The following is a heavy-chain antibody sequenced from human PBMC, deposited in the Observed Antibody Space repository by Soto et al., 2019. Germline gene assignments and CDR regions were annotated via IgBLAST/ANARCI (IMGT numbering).Heavy chain of an antibody. CDR3: ARTRTVAYYYGMDV. D-gene: IGHD4-4*01. J-gene: IGHJ6*02. Sequence: SETLSLTCRLSGGSFSPNYWGWFRQSPGKGLEWVGYIYYGGTTNYNPSLKSRVTISLDTSKNHFSLRLNSVTAADTAVYYCARTRTVAYYYGMDVWGQGTTVTVSS. V-gene: IGHV4-59*08. CDR2: IYYGGTT. CDR1: GGSFSPNY.